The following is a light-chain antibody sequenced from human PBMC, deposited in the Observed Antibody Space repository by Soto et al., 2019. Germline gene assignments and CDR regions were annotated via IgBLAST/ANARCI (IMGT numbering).Light chain of an antibody. V-gene: IGLV2-14*01. CDR2: EVS. CDR3: SSYTSSSTLVV. Sequence: QSALTQPASVSGSPGQSITISCTRTSSDVGGYNYVSWYQHHPGKAPKLMIFEVSNRPSGVSNRFSGSKSGNTASLTISGLQAEDEADYYCSSYTSSSTLVVFGGGTKVTVL. CDR1: SSDVGGYNY. J-gene: IGLJ2*01.